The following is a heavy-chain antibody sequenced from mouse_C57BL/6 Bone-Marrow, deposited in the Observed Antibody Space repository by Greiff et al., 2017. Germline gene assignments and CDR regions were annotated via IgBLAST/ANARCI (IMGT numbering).Heavy chain of an antibody. CDR2: IYPGDGDT. V-gene: IGHV1-80*01. CDR3: YSYGSSYGRGDAMDY. Sequence: QVQLQESGAELVKPGASVKISCKASGYAFSSYWMNWVKQRPGKGLEWIGQIYPGDGDTNYNGKFKGKATLTADKSSSTAYMQLSSLTSEDSAVYFCYSYGSSYGRGDAMDYWGQGTSVTVSS. J-gene: IGHJ4*01. D-gene: IGHD1-1*01. CDR1: GYAFSSYW.